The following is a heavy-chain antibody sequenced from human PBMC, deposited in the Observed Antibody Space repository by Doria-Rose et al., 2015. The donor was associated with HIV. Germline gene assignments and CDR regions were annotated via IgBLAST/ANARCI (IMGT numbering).Heavy chain of an antibody. CDR1: GVSLSSPGMG. V-gene: IGHV2-26*01. Sequence: QVQLVQSGPVLVKPTETLTLTCTVSGVSLSSPGMGVSWIRQPPGKALEWLSNICSDDERSYTTPLKSRLTISRGTSKSQVVLTMTDMDPVDTATYYCARIKSSRWYHKYYFDFWGQGTLVIVSA. CDR3: ARIKSSRWYHKYYFDF. CDR2: ICSDDER. J-gene: IGHJ4*02. D-gene: IGHD6-13*01.